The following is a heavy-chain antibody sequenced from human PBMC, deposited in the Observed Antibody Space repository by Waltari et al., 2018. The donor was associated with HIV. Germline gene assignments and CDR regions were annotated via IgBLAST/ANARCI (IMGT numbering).Heavy chain of an antibody. V-gene: IGHV3-33*01. CDR1: GFIFSSYG. D-gene: IGHD2-8*01. Sequence: QVQLVESGGGVVQPGRYLRLSCAASGFIFSSYGMHWVSQAPGKGVYCVAVICLDGSNKVYAISVQGRFTISRDNSYITLDLQMNILRAVAAAVYFCARHVLEWTNGPYFDHSGLGTLFTVSS. CDR2: ICLDGSNK. J-gene: IGHJ4*02. CDR3: ARHVLEWTNGPYFDH.